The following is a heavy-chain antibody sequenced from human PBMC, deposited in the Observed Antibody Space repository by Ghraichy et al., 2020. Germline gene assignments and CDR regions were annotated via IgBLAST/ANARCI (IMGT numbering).Heavy chain of an antibody. V-gene: IGHV3-23*01. Sequence: GESLNISCAASGFTFSSYAMSWVRQAPGKGLEWVSSISVSGTSTYYADSVKGRFTISRDNSKNTLFLQMNSLRAEDTAIYYCAKDPKSDYWGLGTLVTVSS. CDR1: GFTFSSYA. CDR2: ISVSGTST. CDR3: AKDPKSDY. J-gene: IGHJ4*02.